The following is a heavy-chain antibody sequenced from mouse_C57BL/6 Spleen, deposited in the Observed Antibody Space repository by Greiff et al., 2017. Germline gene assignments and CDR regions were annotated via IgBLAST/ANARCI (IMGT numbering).Heavy chain of an antibody. J-gene: IGHJ3*01. Sequence: QVQLQQPGAELVMPGASVKLSCKASGYTFTSYWMHWVKQRPGQGLEWIGELDPSDSYTNYNQKFKGKSTLTVDKSSSTAYMQLSSLTSEDSAVYYCARHYYGSSYWFAYWGQGTLVTVSA. CDR2: LDPSDSYT. V-gene: IGHV1-69*01. D-gene: IGHD1-1*01. CDR1: GYTFTSYW. CDR3: ARHYYGSSYWFAY.